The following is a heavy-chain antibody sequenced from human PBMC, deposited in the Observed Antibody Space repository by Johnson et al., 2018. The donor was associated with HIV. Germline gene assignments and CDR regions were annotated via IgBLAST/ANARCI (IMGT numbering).Heavy chain of an antibody. D-gene: IGHD3-22*01. Sequence: QVQLVESGGGVVQPGRSLRLSCAVSGFTFSSYAMHWVRQAPGKGLEWVTVISYDGSSTNYADSVKGRFTISRDNAKNTLYLQMNSLRAEDTAVYYCARVTYYYDTQAFDFWGQGTMVTVSS. J-gene: IGHJ3*01. CDR2: ISYDGSST. V-gene: IGHV3-30-3*01. CDR1: GFTFSSYA. CDR3: ARVTYYYDTQAFDF.